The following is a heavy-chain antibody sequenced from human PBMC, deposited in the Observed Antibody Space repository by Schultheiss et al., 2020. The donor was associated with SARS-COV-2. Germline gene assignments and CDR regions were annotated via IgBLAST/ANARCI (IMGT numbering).Heavy chain of an antibody. CDR1: GFTFSSYA. V-gene: IGHV3-30*01. CDR2: ISYDGSNE. J-gene: IGHJ4*02. D-gene: IGHD6-13*01. CDR3: ARDVLAAAGTSTSLGY. Sequence: GESLKISCAASGFTFSSYAMHWVRQAPGKGLEWVAVISYDGSNEDYADSVKGRFTISRDNSKNTLYLQMNSLRIEDTAVYYCARDVLAAAGTSTSLGYWGQGTLVTVSS.